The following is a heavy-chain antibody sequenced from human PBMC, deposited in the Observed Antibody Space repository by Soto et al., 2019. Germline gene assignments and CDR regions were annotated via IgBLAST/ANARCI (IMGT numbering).Heavy chain of an antibody. J-gene: IGHJ2*01. V-gene: IGHV4-31*02. D-gene: IGHD3-16*01. Sequence: RKGKEWIGYIYYSGSTYYNPSLQSRVTLSVDTSKNQFSLKLSSVTAADTAVYYCVFFFQAEDGIRDYVPVSAFLLNRSSDL. CDR2: IYYSGST. CDR3: VFFFQAEDGIRDYVPVSAFLLNRSSDL.